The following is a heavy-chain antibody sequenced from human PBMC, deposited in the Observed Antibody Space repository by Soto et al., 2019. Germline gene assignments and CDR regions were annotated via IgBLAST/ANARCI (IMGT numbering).Heavy chain of an antibody. Sequence: ASVKVSCKASGYSFTDNAIHWVRQAPGQRLEWMGWINAGNGEIRYSQNFQDRVTITKDPSATTAYMELSSLRSEDTAVYFCARDCTGGTCQSRYDYWGQGTLVTVPS. J-gene: IGHJ4*02. CDR3: ARDCTGGTCQSRYDY. CDR1: GYSFTDNA. D-gene: IGHD2-8*02. V-gene: IGHV1-3*01. CDR2: INAGNGEI.